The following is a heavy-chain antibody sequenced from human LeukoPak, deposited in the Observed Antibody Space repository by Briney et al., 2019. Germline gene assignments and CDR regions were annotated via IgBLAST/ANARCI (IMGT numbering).Heavy chain of an antibody. J-gene: IGHJ4*02. V-gene: IGHV3-30*04. Sequence: PGGSLRLSCAASGFTFSSYAMHWVRQAPGKGLEWVAVISYDGSNKYYADSVKGRFTISRDNSKNTLYLQMNSLRAEDTAVYYCARDGESRYYDSSGYFAYWGQGTLVTVSS. CDR2: ISYDGSNK. CDR3: ARDGESRYYDSSGYFAY. CDR1: GFTFSSYA. D-gene: IGHD3-22*01.